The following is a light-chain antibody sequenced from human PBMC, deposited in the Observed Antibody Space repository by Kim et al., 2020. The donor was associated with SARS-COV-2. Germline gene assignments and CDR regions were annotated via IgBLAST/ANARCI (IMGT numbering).Light chain of an antibody. CDR3: QQYTNWPRGT. Sequence: EIVMTQSPATLSVSLGERATLSCRASQSVSSSLAWYQHKPGQAPRLLVYGVSTRATGIPARFSGSGSETEFTLTISGLQSEDFAVYYCQQYTNWPRGTFGQGTKLEI. J-gene: IGKJ2*01. CDR1: QSVSSS. V-gene: IGKV3-15*01. CDR2: GVS.